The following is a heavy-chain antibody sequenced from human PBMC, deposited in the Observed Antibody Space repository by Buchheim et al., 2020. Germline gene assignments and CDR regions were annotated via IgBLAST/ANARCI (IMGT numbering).Heavy chain of an antibody. V-gene: IGHV1-8*01. CDR3: GSGRIRWLPYSSCWYSGSYYYHRMDV. Sequence: QVQLVQSGAEVKKPGASVKVSCKASGYTFTSYDINWVRQATGQGLEWMGWMNPNSGNTGYAQKFQGRVTMTRNTSISTAYIEVSSLRSEDTAVYYCGSGRIRWLPYSSCWYSGSYYYHRMDVWGQGT. J-gene: IGHJ6*02. D-gene: IGHD6-19*01. CDR2: MNPNSGNT. CDR1: GYTFTSYD.